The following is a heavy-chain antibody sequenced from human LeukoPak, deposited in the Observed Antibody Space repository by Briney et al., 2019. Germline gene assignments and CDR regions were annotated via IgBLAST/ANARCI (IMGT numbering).Heavy chain of an antibody. Sequence: AASEKVSCKASGYTFTSYDINWVRQATGQGLEWMGWMNPNSGSTGYAQKFQGRVTITRNTSISTAYMELSGLRSEDTAVYYCARGRSTGYPYYFEYWGQGTLVTVSS. V-gene: IGHV1-8*03. CDR2: MNPNSGST. CDR3: ARGRSTGYPYYFEY. CDR1: GYTFTSYD. J-gene: IGHJ4*02. D-gene: IGHD5-12*01.